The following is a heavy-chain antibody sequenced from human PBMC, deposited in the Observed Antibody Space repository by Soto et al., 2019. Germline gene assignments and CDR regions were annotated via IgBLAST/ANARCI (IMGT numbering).Heavy chain of an antibody. J-gene: IGHJ4*02. D-gene: IGHD2-21*02. Sequence: QLQLQESGPGLVKPSETLSLTCTVSGGSISSSSYYWGWIRQPPGKGLEWIGSIYYSGSTDYNPSLKSRVTISVDTSKNQFSLKLSSVAAADTAVYYCARLEGDSPDYWGQGTLVTVSS. CDR1: GGSISSSSYY. CDR2: IYYSGST. CDR3: ARLEGDSPDY. V-gene: IGHV4-39*01.